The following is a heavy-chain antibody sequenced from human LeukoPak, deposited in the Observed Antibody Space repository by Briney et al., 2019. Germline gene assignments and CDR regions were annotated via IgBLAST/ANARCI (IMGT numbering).Heavy chain of an antibody. CDR3: AKRITMVRGAKDDAFDI. CDR1: GFTFSSYA. CDR2: ISGSGGST. J-gene: IGHJ3*02. Sequence: PGGSLRLSCAASGFTFSSYAISWVRQAPGKGLEWVSSISGSGGSTYYADSVKGRFTISRDNSKNTLYLQMNSLRAEDTAVYYCAKRITMVRGAKDDAFDIWGQGTMVTVSS. V-gene: IGHV3-23*01. D-gene: IGHD3-10*01.